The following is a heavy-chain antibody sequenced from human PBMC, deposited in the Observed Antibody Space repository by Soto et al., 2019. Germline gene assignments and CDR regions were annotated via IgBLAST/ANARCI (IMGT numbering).Heavy chain of an antibody. CDR2: TIPRFDRS. D-gene: IGHD1-1*01. V-gene: IGHV1-69*01. Sequence: QVQLVQSGAEVKKPGSSVNVSCQTSGGTFSSHGISWVRQAPGQRLEWLGGTIPRFDRSDYAQNFKGRVTITADESTSTVYMELRSLRSEDTAVYDCAAGRAFRMTTVFRVFYCALDVWGQGTTVTVSS. J-gene: IGHJ6*02. CDR3: AAGRAFRMTTVFRVFYCALDV. CDR1: GGTFSSHG.